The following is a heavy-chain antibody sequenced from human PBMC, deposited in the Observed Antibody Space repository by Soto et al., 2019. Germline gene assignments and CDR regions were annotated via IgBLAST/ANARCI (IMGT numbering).Heavy chain of an antibody. V-gene: IGHV1-46*01. D-gene: IGHD3-10*01. CDR2: ISPDGGST. CDR1: GYTFTSYG. Sequence: GASVKVSCKASGYTFTSYGISCVRQAPGQGLEWMGIISPDGGSTRYSQKFQARITMTRDTSTSTVYMELSSLRSEDTAIYYCARAPRGGVIIVITWAQIDYWGQGTLVTVSS. CDR3: ARAPRGGVIIVITWAQIDY. J-gene: IGHJ4*02.